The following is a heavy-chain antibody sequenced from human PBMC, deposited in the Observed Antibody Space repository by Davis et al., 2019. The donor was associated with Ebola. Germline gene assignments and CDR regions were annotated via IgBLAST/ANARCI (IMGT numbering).Heavy chain of an antibody. Sequence: GESLKISCAASGFTFSSYAMSWVRQAPGKGLEWVSAISGSGGSTYYADSVKGRFTISRDNSKNTLYLQMNSLRAEDTAVYYCARGDYGDYPVRAFDIWGQGTTVTVSS. CDR2: ISGSGGST. V-gene: IGHV3-23*01. CDR3: ARGDYGDYPVRAFDI. J-gene: IGHJ3*02. D-gene: IGHD4-17*01. CDR1: GFTFSSYA.